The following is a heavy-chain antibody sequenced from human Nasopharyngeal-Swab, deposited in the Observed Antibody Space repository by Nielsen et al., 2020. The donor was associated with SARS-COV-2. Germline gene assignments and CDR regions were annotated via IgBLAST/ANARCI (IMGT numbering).Heavy chain of an antibody. J-gene: IGHJ3*02. CDR3: ARDAYPGYI. D-gene: IGHD2-2*01. CDR1: GFTFSIYE. CDR2: ISSSGSTI. Sequence: GESLKISCAASGFTFSIYEMNWVRQAPGKGLEWVSYISSSGSTIYYADSVKGRFTISRDNAKNSLYLQMNSLRAEDTAVYYCARDAYPGYIWGQGTMVTVSS. V-gene: IGHV3-48*03.